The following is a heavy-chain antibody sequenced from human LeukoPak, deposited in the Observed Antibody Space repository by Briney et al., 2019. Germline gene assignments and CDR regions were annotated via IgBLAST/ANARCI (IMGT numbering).Heavy chain of an antibody. CDR1: GFTFSSYA. Sequence: PGGSLRLSCAASGFTFSSYAMSWVRQAPGKGLEWVSAISGSGGSTYYADSVKGRFTISRDNSKNTLYLQMNSLRAEDTAVYYCAKAGPSILWWWEDYFDYWGQGTLVTVSS. V-gene: IGHV3-23*01. CDR3: AKAGPSILWWWEDYFDY. D-gene: IGHD2-21*01. CDR2: ISGSGGST. J-gene: IGHJ4*02.